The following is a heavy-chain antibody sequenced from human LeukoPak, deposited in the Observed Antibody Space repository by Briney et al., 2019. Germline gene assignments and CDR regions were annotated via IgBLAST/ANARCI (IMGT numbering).Heavy chain of an antibody. V-gene: IGHV3-7*01. J-gene: IGHJ4*02. CDR1: GFPLSTYW. Sequence: QTGGSLRLSCAASGFPLSTYWITWLRQAPGKGLEWVANIKNDGSEKYYVDSVKGRFTISRDNAENSLFLQMNSLRVEDTAIYYCTRDSGLTGYDLLDYWGQGTLVTVSS. D-gene: IGHD5-12*01. CDR3: TRDSGLTGYDLLDY. CDR2: IKNDGSEK.